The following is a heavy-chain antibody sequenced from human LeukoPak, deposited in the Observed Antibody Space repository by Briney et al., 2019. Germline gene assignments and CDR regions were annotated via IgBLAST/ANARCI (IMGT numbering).Heavy chain of an antibody. D-gene: IGHD7-27*01. J-gene: IGHJ4*02. CDR2: ISYDGSNK. CDR3: AIGAGTNWFDY. V-gene: IGHV3-30*03. Sequence: PGRSLRLSCAASGFTFSSYGMHWVRQAPGKGLEWVAVISYDGSNKYYADSVKGRFTISRDNSKNTLYLQMNSLRAEDTAVYYCAIGAGTNWFDYWGQGTLVTVSS. CDR1: GFTFSSYG.